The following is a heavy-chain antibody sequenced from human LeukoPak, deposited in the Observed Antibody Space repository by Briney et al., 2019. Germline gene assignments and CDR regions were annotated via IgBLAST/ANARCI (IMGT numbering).Heavy chain of an antibody. D-gene: IGHD2-15*01. CDR3: ARGRNIVVVVGGFDY. V-gene: IGHV4-34*01. J-gene: IGHJ4*02. CDR2: INHSGST. Sequence: SEILSLTCAVYGGSFSGYYWSWLRQPPGKGLEWLGEINHSGSTNYNPSLKSRVAISVDTSKNQFSLKLSSVTAADTAVYYCARGRNIVVVVGGFDYWGQGTLVTVSS. CDR1: GGSFSGYY.